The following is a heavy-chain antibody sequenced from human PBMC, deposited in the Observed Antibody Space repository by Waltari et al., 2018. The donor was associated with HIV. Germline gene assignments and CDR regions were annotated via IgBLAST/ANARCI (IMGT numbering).Heavy chain of an antibody. Sequence: QVQLQQWGAGLLKPSETLSLTCAVYGGSFSGYYWSWIRQPPGKGLEWIGEINHSGNTNYNPSLKSRVTISVDTSKNQFSLKLSSVTAADTAVYYCARSSIGYCSSTSCLYFQHWGQGTLVTVSS. CDR2: INHSGNT. V-gene: IGHV4-34*01. J-gene: IGHJ1*01. CDR1: GGSFSGYY. CDR3: ARSSIGYCSSTSCLYFQH. D-gene: IGHD2-2*01.